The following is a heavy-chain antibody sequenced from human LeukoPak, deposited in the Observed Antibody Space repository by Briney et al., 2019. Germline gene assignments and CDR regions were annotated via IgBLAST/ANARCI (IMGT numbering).Heavy chain of an antibody. CDR2: ISYDGSNK. CDR1: GFTFGSYA. CDR3: ARDPASGSGSFDY. J-gene: IGHJ4*02. Sequence: GGSLRLSCPPSGFTFGSYAMPWVRKPPAKGLEGGAVISYDGSNKYYADSVKGRFTISRDNSKNTLYLQMNSLRAEDTAVYYCARDPASGSGSFDYWGQGTPVTVSS. D-gene: IGHD3-10*01. V-gene: IGHV3-30-3*01.